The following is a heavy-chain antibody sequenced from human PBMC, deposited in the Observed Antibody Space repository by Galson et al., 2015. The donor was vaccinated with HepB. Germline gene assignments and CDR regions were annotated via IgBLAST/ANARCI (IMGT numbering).Heavy chain of an antibody. D-gene: IGHD1-26*01. Sequence: SLRLSCAASGFMFRSYGMHWVRQAPGKGLEWVAVIWYDGSNKYYGDSAKGRFTISRDNFKNTLYLQMNSLRAEDTAVYYCARDRGPLQYSGKYLLDYWGQGTLVTVSS. CDR2: IWYDGSNK. CDR1: GFMFRSYG. J-gene: IGHJ4*02. V-gene: IGHV3-33*01. CDR3: ARDRGPLQYSGKYLLDY.